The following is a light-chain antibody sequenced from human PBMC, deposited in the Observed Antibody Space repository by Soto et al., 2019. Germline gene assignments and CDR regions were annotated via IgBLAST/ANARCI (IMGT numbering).Light chain of an antibody. CDR3: QQSYSTPPT. V-gene: IGKV1-39*01. Sequence: DIQVTQSPSSLSASVGDRVTITCRASQSVTIYLNWYQQKPGKAPKLLIYAASSLQTGVPSRFSGSGSGTDFTLTISSLQPEDFATYYCQQSYSTPPTFGQGTRLEI. J-gene: IGKJ2*01. CDR2: AAS. CDR1: QSVTIY.